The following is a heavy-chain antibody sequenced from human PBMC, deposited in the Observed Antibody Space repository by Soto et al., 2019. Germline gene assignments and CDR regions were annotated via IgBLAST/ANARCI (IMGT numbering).Heavy chain of an antibody. V-gene: IGHV4-34*01. D-gene: IGHD3-9*01. CDR2: INHSGST. Sequence: SETLSLTCAVYGGSFSGYYWSWIRRPPGKGLGWIGEINHSGSTNYNPSLKSRVTISVDTSKNQFSLKLSSVTAADTAVYYCARGRGILTGYYRIDYWGQGTLVTVSS. CDR3: ARGRGILTGYYRIDY. CDR1: GGSFSGYY. J-gene: IGHJ4*02.